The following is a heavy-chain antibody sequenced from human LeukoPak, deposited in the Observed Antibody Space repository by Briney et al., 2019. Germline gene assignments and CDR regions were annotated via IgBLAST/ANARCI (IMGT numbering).Heavy chain of an antibody. CDR2: ISSNGGST. CDR1: GFPFSSYA. V-gene: IGHV3-64*02. Sequence: GGSLRLSCAASGFPFSSYAMHWVRQAPGKGLEYVSAISSNGGSTYYADSVKARFTISRDNSKNTLYLQMGSLRAEDMAVYYCARSIVVASTEGLDYWGQGTLVTASS. CDR3: ARSIVVASTEGLDY. J-gene: IGHJ4*02. D-gene: IGHD3-22*01.